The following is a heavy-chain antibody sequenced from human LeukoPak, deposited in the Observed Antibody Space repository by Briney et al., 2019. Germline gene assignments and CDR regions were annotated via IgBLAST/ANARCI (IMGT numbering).Heavy chain of an antibody. Sequence: SETLSLTCAVSTDSITSNWWSWVRQPPGKGLEWIGEVHKSGSTNYYPSLQTRVTISIDKSKNRIALELTSVTAADTAVYYCAKEIVGAPTPGAYWGQGILVTVSS. D-gene: IGHD1-26*01. V-gene: IGHV4-4*02. CDR1: TDSITSNW. CDR2: VHKSGST. J-gene: IGHJ4*02. CDR3: AKEIVGAPTPGAY.